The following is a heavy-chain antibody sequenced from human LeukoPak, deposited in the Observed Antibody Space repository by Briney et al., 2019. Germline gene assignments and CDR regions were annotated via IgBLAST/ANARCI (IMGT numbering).Heavy chain of an antibody. CDR3: AAEYGVPLQWDAFDI. D-gene: IGHD4-17*01. Sequence: SVKVSCKASGFTFTSSAVQWVRQARGQRLEWIGWIVVGSGNTNYAQKFQERVTITRDVSTSTAYMELSRLRSEDTAVYYCAAEYGVPLQWDAFDIWGQGTMVTVSS. CDR1: GFTFTSSA. J-gene: IGHJ3*02. CDR2: IVVGSGNT. V-gene: IGHV1-58*01.